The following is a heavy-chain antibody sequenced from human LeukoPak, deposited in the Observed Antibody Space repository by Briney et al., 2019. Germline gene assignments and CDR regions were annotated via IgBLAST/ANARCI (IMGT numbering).Heavy chain of an antibody. D-gene: IGHD3-22*01. CDR3: ARVPPYYDSSGHGPYYFDY. CDR2: INPNSGGT. Sequence: ASVKVSCKASGYTFTGHYMHWVRQAPGQGLEWMGRINPNSGGTNYAQKFQGRVTMTRDTSITTAYMELSRLRSDDTAVYYCARVPPYYDSSGHGPYYFDYWGQGTLVTVSS. V-gene: IGHV1-2*06. CDR1: GYTFTGHY. J-gene: IGHJ4*02.